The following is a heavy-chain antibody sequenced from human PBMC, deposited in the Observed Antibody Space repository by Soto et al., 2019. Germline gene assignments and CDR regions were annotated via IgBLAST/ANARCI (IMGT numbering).Heavy chain of an antibody. D-gene: IGHD3-10*02. CDR3: ARDKTERSMLGDLLGYNWFDP. CDR1: GYTFTSYA. Sequence: ASVKVSCKASGYTFTSYAMHWVRQAPGQRLEWMGWINAGNGNTKYSQKFQGRVTITRDTSASTAYMELSSLRSEDTAVYYCARDKTERSMLGDLLGYNWFDPCGQRTLVPVSS. CDR2: INAGNGNT. V-gene: IGHV1-3*01. J-gene: IGHJ5*02.